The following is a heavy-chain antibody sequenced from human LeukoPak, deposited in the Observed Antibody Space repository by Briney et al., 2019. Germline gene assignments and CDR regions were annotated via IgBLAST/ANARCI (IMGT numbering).Heavy chain of an antibody. CDR2: INPNSGGT. V-gene: IGHV1-2*02. CDR1: GYTFTGHY. CDR3: ARDERYDSSGYPFDY. J-gene: IGHJ4*02. D-gene: IGHD3-22*01. Sequence: ASVKVSCKSSGYTFTGHYMHWVRQAPGQGLAWMGWINPNSGGTNYAQKLQGRVAMTRDTSISTAYMELSRLRADDTAVYYCARDERYDSSGYPFDYWGQGNLVTVSS.